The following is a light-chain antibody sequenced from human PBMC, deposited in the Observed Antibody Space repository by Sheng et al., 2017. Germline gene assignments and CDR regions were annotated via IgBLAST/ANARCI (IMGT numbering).Light chain of an antibody. CDR3: QQYYDYPWT. CDR1: QSISSW. Sequence: DIQMTQSPSTLSASVGDRVTITCRASQSISSWLAWFQQKPGKAPNLLIYKASSLESGVPSRFSGSESGTEFTLTISSLQPGDFATYYCQQYYDYPWTFGQGTKVEIK. CDR2: KAS. J-gene: IGKJ1*01. V-gene: IGKV1-5*03.